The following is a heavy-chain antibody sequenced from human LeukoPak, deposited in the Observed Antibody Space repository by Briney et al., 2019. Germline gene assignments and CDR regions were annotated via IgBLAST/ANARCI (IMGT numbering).Heavy chain of an antibody. D-gene: IGHD6-19*01. CDR1: GGTFSSYA. Sequence: ASVKVSCKASGGTFSSYAISWVRQAPGQGLEWMGWVSGGKGNTKYSEKFQGRVTITRDTSASTAYMELSSLRSEDTAVYYCARGGSSGWPFDYWGQGTLVTVSS. CDR2: VSGGKGNT. V-gene: IGHV1-3*01. J-gene: IGHJ4*02. CDR3: ARGGSSGWPFDY.